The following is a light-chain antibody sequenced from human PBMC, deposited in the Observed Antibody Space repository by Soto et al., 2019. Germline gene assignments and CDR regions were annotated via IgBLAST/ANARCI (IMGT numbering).Light chain of an antibody. J-gene: IGKJ2*02. Sequence: EIVMTQSPATLSVSPGERATLSCRASQSVSSNLAWYQQKPGQAPRLLVYGASTRATGIPARFSGSGSGTEFTLTISSLQSEEFAVYYCQQYNNWPPNGGTFGQGTKLEIK. V-gene: IGKV3-15*01. CDR2: GAS. CDR3: QQYNNWPPNGGT. CDR1: QSVSSN.